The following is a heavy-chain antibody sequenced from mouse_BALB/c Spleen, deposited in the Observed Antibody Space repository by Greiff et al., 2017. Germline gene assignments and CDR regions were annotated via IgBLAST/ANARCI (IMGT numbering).Heavy chain of an antibody. J-gene: IGHJ2*01. V-gene: IGHV14-3*02. CDR3: ARGFYFDY. Sequence: EVQLQESGAELVKPGASVKLSCTASGFNIKDTYMHWVKQRPEQGLEWIGRIDPANGNTKYDPKFQGKATITADTSSNTAYLQLSSLTSEDTAVYYCARGFYFDYWGQGTTLTVSS. CDR2: IDPANGNT. CDR1: GFNIKDTY.